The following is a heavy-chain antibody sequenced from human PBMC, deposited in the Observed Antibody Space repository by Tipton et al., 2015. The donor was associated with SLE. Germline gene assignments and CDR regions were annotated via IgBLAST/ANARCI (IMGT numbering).Heavy chain of an antibody. CDR1: GDSVRSGFFY. V-gene: IGHV4-39*07. CDR2: INHSGST. CDR3: ARASRGRVSTPGNLFRVGVRFDS. D-gene: IGHD2-15*01. Sequence: TLSLTCTVSGDSVRSGFFYWGWIRQPPGKGLEWIGDINHSGSTSYTPSLKNRVTISVDTSRSQFSLTLTSMTAADTAVYYCARASRGRVSTPGNLFRVGVRFDSWGQGTLATVSS. J-gene: IGHJ4*02.